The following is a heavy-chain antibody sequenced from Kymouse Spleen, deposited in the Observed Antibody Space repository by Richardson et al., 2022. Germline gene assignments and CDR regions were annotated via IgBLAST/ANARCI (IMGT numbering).Heavy chain of an antibody. D-gene: IGHD3-10*01. Sequence: EVQLVESGGGLVKPGGSLRLSCAASGFTFSNAWMSWVRQAPGKGLEWVGRIKSKTDGGTTDYAAPVKGRFTISRDDSKNTLYLQMNSLKTEDTAVYYCTKLLWFGELSFDYWGQGTLVTVSS. CDR2: IKSKTDGGTT. J-gene: IGHJ4*02. CDR1: GFTFSNAW. CDR3: TKLLWFGELSFDY. V-gene: IGHV3-15*01.